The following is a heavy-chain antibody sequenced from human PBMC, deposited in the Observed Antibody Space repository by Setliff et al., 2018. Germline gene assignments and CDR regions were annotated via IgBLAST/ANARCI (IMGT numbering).Heavy chain of an antibody. CDR3: ARLPNYVWGSPVDY. D-gene: IGHD3-16*01. Sequence: SETLSLTCTVSGASITNINYYWGLIRQPPGKGLEWIGSIFYSGRTFYNPSLKSRVTISVDTSKNQLSLTLSSVTAADTAVYYCARLPNYVWGSPVDYWGQGTLVTVS. CDR2: IFYSGRT. V-gene: IGHV4-39*01. CDR1: GASITNINYY. J-gene: IGHJ4*02.